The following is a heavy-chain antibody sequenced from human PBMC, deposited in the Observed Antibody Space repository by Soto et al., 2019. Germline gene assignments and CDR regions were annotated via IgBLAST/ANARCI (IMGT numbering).Heavy chain of an antibody. CDR1: GYTLRNYA. V-gene: IGHV1-3*01. CDR3: TRDRNGGKPFDY. CDR2: IDPGSGRA. Sequence: QVQLVQSGAEVKKPGASVRVSCKPSGYTLRNYAIHWVRQAAGQSLEWLAWIDPGSGRATYSQKVQGRIIVTRVNSATTFSIDLTSLTSEDTAVYVWTRDRNGGKPFDYWGQGALVIVSS. J-gene: IGHJ4*02. D-gene: IGHD2-8*01.